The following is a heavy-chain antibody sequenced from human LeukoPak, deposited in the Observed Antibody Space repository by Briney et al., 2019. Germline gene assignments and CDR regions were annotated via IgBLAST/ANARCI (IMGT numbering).Heavy chain of an antibody. Sequence: HPGGSLRLSCAASGFTVSSNYMNWVRQAPGKGLEWVSVIYSCGSTYHADSVKGTFTISRDNSKNTLSLQMNSLRAEDTSVYYCARDFSVLGGRHGFDYWGQGTLVTVSS. CDR1: GFTVSSNY. J-gene: IGHJ4*02. CDR3: ARDFSVLGGRHGFDY. CDR2: IYSCGST. V-gene: IGHV3-66*01. D-gene: IGHD2-15*01.